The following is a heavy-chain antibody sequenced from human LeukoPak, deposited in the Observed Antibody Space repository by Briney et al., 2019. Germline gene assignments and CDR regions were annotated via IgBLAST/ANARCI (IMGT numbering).Heavy chain of an antibody. D-gene: IGHD2-15*01. Sequence: GGSLRLSCAASGFTVSSNYMIWVRQAPGRGLEWVSVVYSGGSTYYAESVKGRFTISRDNSKNTLYLQMNSLRVEDTAVYYCARGCSDKKCYIHYWGQGTLVTVSS. CDR3: ARGCSDKKCYIHY. V-gene: IGHV3-53*01. CDR2: VYSGGST. J-gene: IGHJ4*02. CDR1: GFTVSSNY.